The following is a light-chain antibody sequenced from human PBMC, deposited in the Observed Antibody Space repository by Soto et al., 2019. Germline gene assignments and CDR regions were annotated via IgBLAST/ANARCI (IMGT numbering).Light chain of an antibody. CDR1: RSVLYNSNNQNY. V-gene: IGKV4-1*01. CDR2: WAS. Sequence: DIVMTQSPDSLAVSLGERATINCKSSRSVLYNSNNQNYLAWYQQRPGQPPKLLIYWASTRESGVPDRFSGSGSGTDFTLTISSLQAEDVAVYYCQQYYSTPYTFGQGTKLEIK. CDR3: QQYYSTPYT. J-gene: IGKJ2*01.